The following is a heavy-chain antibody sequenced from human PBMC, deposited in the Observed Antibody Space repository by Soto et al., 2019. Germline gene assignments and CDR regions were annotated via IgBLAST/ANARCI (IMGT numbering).Heavy chain of an antibody. Sequence: ASVKVSCKASGYTFTSYGISWVRQAPGQGLEWMGWISAYNGNTNYARKLQGRVTMTRNTSISTAYMELSSLRSEDTAVYYCARTRQSTLTDAFEIWGQGTMVTVSS. D-gene: IGHD2-15*01. CDR1: GYTFTSYG. CDR3: ARTRQSTLTDAFEI. V-gene: IGHV1-18*01. CDR2: ISAYNGNT. J-gene: IGHJ3*02.